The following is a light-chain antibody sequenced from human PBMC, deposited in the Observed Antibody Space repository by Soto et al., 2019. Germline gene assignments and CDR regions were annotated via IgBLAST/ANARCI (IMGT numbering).Light chain of an antibody. V-gene: IGKV1-5*01. J-gene: IGKJ1*01. CDR2: DAS. CDR1: QSISSW. Sequence: DIPLTPSPSTPSASVGDSVTIPCRASQSISSWLAWYQQKPGKAPKLLIYDASSLESGVPSRFSGSGSGTEFTLTISSLQPDDFATYYCQQYNSYSWTFGQGTKVDIK. CDR3: QQYNSYSWT.